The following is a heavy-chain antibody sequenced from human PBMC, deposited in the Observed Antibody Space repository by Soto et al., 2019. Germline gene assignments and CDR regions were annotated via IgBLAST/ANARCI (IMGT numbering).Heavy chain of an antibody. CDR1: GGTFSSYT. Sequence: SVKVSCKASGGTFSSYTISWLRQAPGQGLEWMGRIIPILGIANYAQKFQGRVTITADKSTSTAYMELSSLRSEDTAVYYCARDRWSSSSGHNWFDPWGQGTLVTVSS. D-gene: IGHD6-6*01. J-gene: IGHJ5*02. CDR3: ARDRWSSSSGHNWFDP. V-gene: IGHV1-69*04. CDR2: IIPILGIA.